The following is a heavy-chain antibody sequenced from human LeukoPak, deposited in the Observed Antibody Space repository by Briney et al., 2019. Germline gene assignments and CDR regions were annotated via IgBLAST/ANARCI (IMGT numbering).Heavy chain of an antibody. J-gene: IGHJ5*02. V-gene: IGHV3-74*01. CDR1: GFTFSSYW. CDR3: ARGIAVAGTWFDP. D-gene: IGHD6-19*01. Sequence: GGSPRLSRAASGFTFSSYWMHWVRQAPGKGLVWVSRINSDGSSTSYADSVKGRFTISRDNAKNTLYLQMNSLRAEDTAVYHCARGIAVAGTWFDPWGQGTLVTVSS. CDR2: INSDGSST.